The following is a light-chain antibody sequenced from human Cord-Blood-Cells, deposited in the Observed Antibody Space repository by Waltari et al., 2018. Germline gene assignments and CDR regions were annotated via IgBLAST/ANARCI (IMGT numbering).Light chain of an antibody. Sequence: SSELTQDPAVSVALGQTVRITCQGDSLRSYYASWYQQKPGQAHVLVIYGKNNRPSGIPDRFSGARSGKTAALTITGAQAEDEADYYCNSRDSSGNHWVFGGGTKLTVL. CDR2: GKN. V-gene: IGLV3-19*01. J-gene: IGLJ3*02. CDR1: SLRSYY. CDR3: NSRDSSGNHWV.